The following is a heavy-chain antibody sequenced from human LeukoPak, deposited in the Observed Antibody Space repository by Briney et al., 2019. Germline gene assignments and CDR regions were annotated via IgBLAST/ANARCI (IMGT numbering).Heavy chain of an antibody. V-gene: IGHV3-30*03. D-gene: IGHD1-14*01. Sequence: PGRSLRLSCALCGFTFSSYGMHWVRQAPGKGLEWVAVISYDGSNKHYADSVKGRFTISRDNSKNTLYLQMNSLRAEDTGVCYCGIGSFDYWGLGTLVTVSS. J-gene: IGHJ4*01. CDR1: GFTFSSYG. CDR2: ISYDGSNK. CDR3: GIGSFDY.